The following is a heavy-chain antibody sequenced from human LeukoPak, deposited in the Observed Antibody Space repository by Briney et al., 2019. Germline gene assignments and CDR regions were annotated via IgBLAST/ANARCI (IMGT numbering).Heavy chain of an antibody. CDR1: HGSMIDHY. J-gene: IGHJ5*02. D-gene: IGHD3-3*01. V-gene: IGHV4-59*11. Sequence: PSETLSLTXTVSHGSMIDHYWSWIGQPPGKGLEWLGFISYSGSTKYNPSLRGRGTMSLDRSKSQFSLKVASVTAADTAVYYCASGRDFWSNYFGFDPWGQGSLVTVSS. CDR3: ASGRDFWSNYFGFDP. CDR2: ISYSGST.